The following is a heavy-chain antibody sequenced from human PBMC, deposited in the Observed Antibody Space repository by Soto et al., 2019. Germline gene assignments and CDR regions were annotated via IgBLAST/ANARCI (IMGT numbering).Heavy chain of an antibody. CDR2: INPLSGIP. V-gene: IGHV1-69*09. Sequence: QVQLVPSGAEVKKPESSVQVSCKTSGGTFVRHVISWVRQAPGQGPEWMGKINPLSGIPNYAQKFQDRVTFAADTDSSTAYMELSSLRSDDTAVYYCAAPACAATWCSPSHNLDHWGQGTLVTVSS. D-gene: IGHD2-2*01. J-gene: IGHJ4*02. CDR1: GGTFVRHV. CDR3: AAPACAATWCSPSHNLDH.